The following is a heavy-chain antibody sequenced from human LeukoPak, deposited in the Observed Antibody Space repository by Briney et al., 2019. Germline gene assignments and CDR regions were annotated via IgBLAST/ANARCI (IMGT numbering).Heavy chain of an antibody. J-gene: IGHJ4*02. V-gene: IGHV3-23*01. CDR1: GSTFTNYA. Sequence: GGSLRLSCEASGSTFTNYAMSWVRQAPGKGLEWVSTISGSGTSTYYADSWKGRFTISRDNSKNTLYMQMNSLRAEDTAVYYCAKVDTGILRRYYFDSWGQGTLLTVSS. D-gene: IGHD5-18*01. CDR2: ISGSGTST. CDR3: AKVDTGILRRYYFDS.